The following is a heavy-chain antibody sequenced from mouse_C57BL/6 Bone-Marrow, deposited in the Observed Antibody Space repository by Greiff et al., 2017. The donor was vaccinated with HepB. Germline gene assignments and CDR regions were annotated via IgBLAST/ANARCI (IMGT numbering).Heavy chain of an antibody. J-gene: IGHJ3*01. V-gene: IGHV1-54*01. CDR2: INPGSGGT. Sequence: VQGVESGAELVRPGTSVKVSCKASGYAFTNYLIEWVKQRPGQGLEWIGVINPGSGGTNYNEKFKGKATLTADKSSSTAYMQLSSLTSEDSAVYFCARWRGNYGAWFAYWGQGTLVTVSA. CDR1: GYAFTNYL. CDR3: ARWRGNYGAWFAY. D-gene: IGHD2-1*01.